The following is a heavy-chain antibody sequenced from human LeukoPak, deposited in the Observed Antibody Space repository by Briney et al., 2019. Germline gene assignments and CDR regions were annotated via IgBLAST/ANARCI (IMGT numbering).Heavy chain of an antibody. CDR3: AKDPAARPYYYYYMDV. CDR1: GFTFSSYA. CDR2: ISGSGGST. J-gene: IGHJ6*03. D-gene: IGHD6-6*01. V-gene: IGHV3-23*01. Sequence: PGGSLRLSCAASGFTFSSYAMSWVRQAPGKGLEWVSAISGSGGSTYYADSVKGRFTISRDNSKNTLYLQMTSLRAEDTAVYYCAKDPAARPYYYYYMDVWGKGTTVTVSS.